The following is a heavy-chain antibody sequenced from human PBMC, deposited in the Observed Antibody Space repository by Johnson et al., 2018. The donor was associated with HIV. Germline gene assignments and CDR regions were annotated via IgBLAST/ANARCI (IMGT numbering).Heavy chain of an antibody. CDR1: GFTFDDYG. D-gene: IGHD1-26*01. J-gene: IGHJ3*02. CDR2: IRGSGDST. V-gene: IGHV3-23*04. CDR3: AKGRWELLAGAFDI. Sequence: VQLVESGGGVVRPGGSLRLSCAASGFTFDDYGMSWVRQAPGKGLEWVSGIRGSGDSTYYADSVKGRFTISRDNSKNTLYVQMNSLRAEDTAAYYCAKGRWELLAGAFDIWGQGTTVTVSS.